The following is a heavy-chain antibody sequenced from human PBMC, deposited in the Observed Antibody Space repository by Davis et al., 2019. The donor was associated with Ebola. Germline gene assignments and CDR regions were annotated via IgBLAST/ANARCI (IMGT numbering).Heavy chain of an antibody. CDR3: ARGAGFLCDY. J-gene: IGHJ4*02. CDR1: GFTFSNAW. CDR2: IKSKTDGGTT. Sequence: GESLKISCAASGFTFSNAWMNWVRQAPGKGLEWVGRIKSKTDGGTTDYAASVKGRFSISRDDSKSIAYLQMNSLKDEDTAVYYCARGAGFLCDYWGQGTLVTVSS. V-gene: IGHV3-15*07.